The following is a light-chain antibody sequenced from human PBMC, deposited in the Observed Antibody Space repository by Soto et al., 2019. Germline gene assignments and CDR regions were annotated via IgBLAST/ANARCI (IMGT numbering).Light chain of an antibody. CDR3: QQYYNFPWT. CDR1: QGIANS. Sequence: DIQMTQSPSSLSASVGDRVTITCRASQGIANSVAWFQQKPGKAPKSLIYAASSLKSGVPSQFSGSMSGKDFTLTITSLQPEDIAIYYCQQYYNFPWTFGQGTKVEIK. V-gene: IGKV1-16*02. J-gene: IGKJ1*01. CDR2: AAS.